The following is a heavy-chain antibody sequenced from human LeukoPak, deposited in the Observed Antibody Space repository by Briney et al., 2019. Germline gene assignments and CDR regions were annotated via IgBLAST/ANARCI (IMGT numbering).Heavy chain of an antibody. CDR3: AREKREGLWFGELFRFQYCGLDV. V-gene: IGHV3-7*01. CDR1: GFAFGDFW. D-gene: IGHD3-10*01. CDR2: IKQDGSAK. Sequence: GGSLRLSCAASGFAFGDFWMSWVRQTPGKGLESVATIKQDGSAKEYVDSVKGRFTISRDNAKESLYLQMNNLRADDTGVYYCAREKREGLWFGELFRFQYCGLDVWGQGTTVIVSS. J-gene: IGHJ6*02.